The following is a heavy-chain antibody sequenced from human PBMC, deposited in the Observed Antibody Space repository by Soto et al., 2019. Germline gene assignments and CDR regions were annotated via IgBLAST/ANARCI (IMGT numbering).Heavy chain of an antibody. V-gene: IGHV3-21*06. CDR2: IGNDPSYL. CDR1: GFSFSRHS. Sequence: EVQLVESGGGLVKPGGSLRLSCEASGFSFSRHSMNWVRQAPGKGLEWVSYIGNDPSYLYYAGSVKGRFTISRDNAKNSLYLQMNSLRVEDTAVYYCARDQGLLRYGHSEYLGQRTPVTDSS. CDR3: ARDQGLLRYGHSEY. J-gene: IGHJ4*02. D-gene: IGHD3-9*01.